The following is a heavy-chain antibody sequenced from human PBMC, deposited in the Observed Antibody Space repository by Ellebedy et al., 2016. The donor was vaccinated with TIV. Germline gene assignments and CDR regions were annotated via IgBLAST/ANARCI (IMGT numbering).Heavy chain of an antibody. CDR2: IHDSGGRT. Sequence: GESLKISXAASGFTFSNYAMTWVRQAPGKGLEWVSTIHDSGGRTFYADSVKGRFTISRDNSKNTLYLQMNSLRAEDTAVYYCAKSSRVAGRGFDYWGQGTLVTVSS. V-gene: IGHV3-23*01. CDR1: GFTFSNYA. CDR3: AKSSRVAGRGFDY. D-gene: IGHD6-19*01. J-gene: IGHJ4*02.